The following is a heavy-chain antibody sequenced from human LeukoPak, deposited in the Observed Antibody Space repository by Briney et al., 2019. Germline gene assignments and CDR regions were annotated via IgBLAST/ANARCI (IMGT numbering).Heavy chain of an antibody. V-gene: IGHV3-23*01. D-gene: IGHD7-27*01. CDR3: AKRGFLGRVSTGAFDI. CDR2: ISGSGGST. Sequence: PGGSLRLSCAASGFTFSGYAKSWVRQAPGKGLEWVSAISGSGGSTYYADSVKGRFTISRDNSKNTLYLQMNSLRAEDTAVYYCAKRGFLGRVSTGAFDIWGQGTMVTVSS. J-gene: IGHJ3*02. CDR1: GFTFSGYA.